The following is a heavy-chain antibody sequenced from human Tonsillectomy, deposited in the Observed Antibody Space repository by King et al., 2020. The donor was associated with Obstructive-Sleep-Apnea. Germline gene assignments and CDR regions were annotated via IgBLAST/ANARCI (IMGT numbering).Heavy chain of an antibody. D-gene: IGHD1-26*01. V-gene: IGHV4-38-2*02. CDR3: ARAWGELLDWFDP. Sequence: VPLQESGPGLVKPSETLSLTCTVSGYSISSGYYWGWIRQPPGKGLEWIGNIYHSGSTYYNPSLKSRVTISVDTSKNQFSLKLSSVTAADTAVYYCARAWGELLDWFDPWGQGTLVTVSS. J-gene: IGHJ5*02. CDR1: GYSISSGYY. CDR2: IYHSGST.